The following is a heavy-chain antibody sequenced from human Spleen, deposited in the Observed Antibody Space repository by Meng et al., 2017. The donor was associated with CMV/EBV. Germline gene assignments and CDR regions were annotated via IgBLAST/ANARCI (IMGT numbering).Heavy chain of an antibody. V-gene: IGHV4-39*01. CDR1: GGSIRSSSYY. Sequence: LTCTVSGGSIRSSSYYWGWIRQPPGKGLEWIGSIYYSGSTYYNPSLKSRVTISVDTSKNQFSLKLSSVTAADTAVYYCARESPGYFDYWGQGTLVTVSS. J-gene: IGHJ4*02. CDR3: ARESPGYFDY. CDR2: IYYSGST.